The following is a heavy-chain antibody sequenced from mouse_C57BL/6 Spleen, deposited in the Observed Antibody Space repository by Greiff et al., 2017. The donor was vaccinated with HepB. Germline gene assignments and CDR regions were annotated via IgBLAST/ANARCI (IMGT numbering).Heavy chain of an antibody. Sequence: VQLQESGAELAKPGASVKLSCKASGYTFTSYWMHWVKQRPGQGLEWIGYINPSSGYTKYNQKFKDKATLTADKSSSTAYMQLSSLTYEDSAVYYCAKYYGSSYGYFDVWGTGTTVTVSS. V-gene: IGHV1-7*01. CDR2: INPSSGYT. CDR1: GYTFTSYW. CDR3: AKYYGSSYGYFDV. J-gene: IGHJ1*03. D-gene: IGHD1-1*01.